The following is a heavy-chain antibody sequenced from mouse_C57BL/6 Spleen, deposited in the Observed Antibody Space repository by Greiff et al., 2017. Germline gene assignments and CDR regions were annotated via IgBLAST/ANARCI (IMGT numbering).Heavy chain of an antibody. D-gene: IGHD3-2*02. CDR1: GYTFTDYN. CDR3: ARGAAQATYAMDD. V-gene: IGHV1-18*01. J-gene: IGHJ4*01. CDR2: INPNNGGT. Sequence: EVQLQQSGPELVKPGASVKIPCKASGYTFTDYNMDWVKQSHGQSLEWIGDINPNNGGTIYNQKFKGKATLTVDKSSSTAYMELRSLTSEDTAVDDCARGAAQATYAMDDWGQGTSVTVSS.